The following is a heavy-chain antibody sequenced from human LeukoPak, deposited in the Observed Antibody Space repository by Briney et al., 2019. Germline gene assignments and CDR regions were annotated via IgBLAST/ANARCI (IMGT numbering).Heavy chain of an antibody. D-gene: IGHD5-24*01. V-gene: IGHV3-48*03. Sequence: PGGSLRLSCAASGFTFSSYEMNWVRQAPGKGLEWVSYISSSGSTIYYADSVKGRFTISRDIAKNSLYLQMNSLRAEDTAVYYCAGAEMATLAFDIWGQGTMVTVSS. J-gene: IGHJ3*02. CDR2: ISSSGSTI. CDR1: GFTFSSYE. CDR3: AGAEMATLAFDI.